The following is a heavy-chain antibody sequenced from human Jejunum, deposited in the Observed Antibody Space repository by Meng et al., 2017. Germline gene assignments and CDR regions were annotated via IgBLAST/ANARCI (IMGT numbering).Heavy chain of an antibody. D-gene: IGHD3-3*01. V-gene: IGHV4-61*08. J-gene: IGHJ4*02. CDR3: ARGRSIDFRLAKYDY. CDR2: AST. CDR1: GGSVSRAGYQ. Sequence: QVQLQESGPGLVRPSETLSPICTVSGGSVSRAGYQWGWIRQPPGKGLEWIGYASTNYNPSLKSRVTISLDTSRNQFSLSLSSVTAADTAAYYCARGRSIDFRLAKYDYWGQGTLVTVSS.